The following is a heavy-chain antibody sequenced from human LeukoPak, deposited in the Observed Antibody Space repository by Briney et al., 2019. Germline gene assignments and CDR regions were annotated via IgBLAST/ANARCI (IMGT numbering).Heavy chain of an antibody. Sequence: ASVKVSCKASGYTFTSYVISWVRQAPGQGLEWMGWISAYNGNTNYAQKLQGRVAMTTDTSTSTAYMELRSLRSDDTAVYYCARYNGYCSGGSCYSLDYWGQGTLVTVPS. CDR2: ISAYNGNT. CDR3: ARYNGYCSGGSCYSLDY. J-gene: IGHJ4*02. V-gene: IGHV1-18*01. D-gene: IGHD2-15*01. CDR1: GYTFTSYV.